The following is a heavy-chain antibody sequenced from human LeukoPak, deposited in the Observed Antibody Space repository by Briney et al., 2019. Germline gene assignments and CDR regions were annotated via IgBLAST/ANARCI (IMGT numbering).Heavy chain of an antibody. Sequence: SETLSLTCTVSGGSISSYYWSWIRQPAGKGLEWIGRIYTSGSTNYNPSLRSRATMSVDTSKSQISLRLTSVTAADTAVYYCARHAGGGTYPLDHWGQGTLVTVSS. D-gene: IGHD1-26*01. CDR3: ARHAGGGTYPLDH. J-gene: IGHJ4*02. V-gene: IGHV4-4*07. CDR1: GGSISSYY. CDR2: IYTSGST.